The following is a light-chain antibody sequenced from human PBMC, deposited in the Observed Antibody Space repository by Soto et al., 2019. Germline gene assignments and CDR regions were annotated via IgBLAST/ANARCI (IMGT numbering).Light chain of an antibody. CDR3: SSYTSINTQL. V-gene: IGLV1-40*01. CDR2: GNN. Sequence: QSVLTQPPSVSGAPGQTITISCTGSSSNIGAGYDVHWYQQLPGRAPKLLIYGNNNRPSRVPDRFSGSKSGTSVSLAITGLRGEDEADYYCSSYTSINTQLFGGGTKLTVL. CDR1: SSNIGAGYD. J-gene: IGLJ3*02.